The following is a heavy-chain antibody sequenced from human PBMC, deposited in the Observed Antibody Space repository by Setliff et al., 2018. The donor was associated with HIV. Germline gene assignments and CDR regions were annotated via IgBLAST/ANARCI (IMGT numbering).Heavy chain of an antibody. CDR1: GGSITGHY. V-gene: IGHV4-59*11. CDR3: ARDQGYSYGSGPFHS. J-gene: IGHJ3*02. Sequence: SETLSLTCTVSGGSITGHYWSWIRRPPGKGLEWIGYIHYSGSSNYNPSLKSRVSISVDKSKNHFSLKLTSVTAADTAVYYCARDQGYSYGSGPFHSWGQGTMVTVSS. CDR2: IHYSGSS. D-gene: IGHD5-18*01.